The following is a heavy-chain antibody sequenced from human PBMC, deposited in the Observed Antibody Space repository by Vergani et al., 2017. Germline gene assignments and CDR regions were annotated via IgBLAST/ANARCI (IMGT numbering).Heavy chain of an antibody. CDR3: ARERNAYYDFWSGYYTQYYFDY. Sequence: EVQLVESGGGVVRPGGSLRLSCAASGFTFDDYGMSWVRQAPGKGLEWVSGINWNGGSTCYADSVKGRFTISRDNAKNSLYLQMNSLRAEDTALYYCARERNAYYDFWSGYYTQYYFDYWGQETLVTVSS. J-gene: IGHJ4*02. CDR1: GFTFDDYG. D-gene: IGHD3-3*01. V-gene: IGHV3-20*04. CDR2: INWNGGST.